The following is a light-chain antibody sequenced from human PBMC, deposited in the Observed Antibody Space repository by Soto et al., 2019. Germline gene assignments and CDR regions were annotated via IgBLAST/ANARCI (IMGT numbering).Light chain of an antibody. CDR2: LGS. CDR3: MQALESPVT. Sequence: DIVMTQSPLSLPVTPGEPASISCSSSQSLVHSNGYTYLDWNLQKPGQSPHLLIYLGSNRASGVTDRCSGGGSGTDFTLRISRVEAEDVEVYFCMQALESPVTLGQGTRLEIK. J-gene: IGKJ5*01. CDR1: QSLVHSNGYTY. V-gene: IGKV2-28*01.